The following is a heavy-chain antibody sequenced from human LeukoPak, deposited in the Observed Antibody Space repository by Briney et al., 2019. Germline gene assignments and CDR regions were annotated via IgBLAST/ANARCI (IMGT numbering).Heavy chain of an antibody. CDR3: AREAEDAFNI. V-gene: IGHV3-53*01. D-gene: IGHD2-15*01. CDR1: GFTVSSNY. CDR2: IYSGGST. J-gene: IGHJ3*02. Sequence: PGGSLRLSCAASGFTVSSNYMSWVRQAPGKGLEGVAVIYSGGSTYYADSVKGRFTISRDNSKNTLYLQMNSLRAQDTDVYYCAREAEDAFNIWGQGTMVTVSS.